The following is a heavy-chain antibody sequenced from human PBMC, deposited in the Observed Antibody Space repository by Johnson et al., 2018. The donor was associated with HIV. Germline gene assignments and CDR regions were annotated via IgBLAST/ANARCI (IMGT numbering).Heavy chain of an antibody. CDR1: GFSFSGSA. CDR2: ISYDGRNK. V-gene: IGHV3-30*04. CDR3: AKEGLRSSLRSGDAFDI. J-gene: IGHJ3*02. D-gene: IGHD6-6*01. Sequence: QVQVVESGGGVVQPGRSLRLSCAASGFSFSGSAMHWVRQAPGKGLEWVAGISYDGRNKYYADSVKGRFTISRDNSKNTLYLQMNSLRAEDTAVYYCAKEGLRSSLRSGDAFDIWGHGTLVTVSS.